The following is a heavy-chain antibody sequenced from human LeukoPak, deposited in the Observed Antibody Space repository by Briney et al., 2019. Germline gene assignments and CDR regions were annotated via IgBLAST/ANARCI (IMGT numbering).Heavy chain of an antibody. CDR3: ARQGVVPAAIRMDY. J-gene: IGHJ4*02. CDR1: GGSISSSSYY. CDR2: IYYSGST. D-gene: IGHD2-2*02. V-gene: IGHV4-39*01. Sequence: SETMSLTCTVSGGSISSSSYYWGWIRQPPGKGLEWIGSIYYSGSTYYNPSLKSRVTISVDTSKNQFSLKLSSVTAADTAVYYCARQGVVPAAIRMDYWGQGTLVTVSS.